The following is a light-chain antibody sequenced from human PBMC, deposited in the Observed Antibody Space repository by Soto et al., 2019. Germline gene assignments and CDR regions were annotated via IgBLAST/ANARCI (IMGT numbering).Light chain of an antibody. Sequence: DIQMTQSPSTLSASVGDRVAITCRASQSIDDWLAWHQQKPGKAPKLLIYKASTLESGVPPRFSGSGSGTEFPLTINSLQPDDFATYYCLQYPSFALTFGGGTTVEI. CDR3: LQYPSFALT. V-gene: IGKV1-5*03. CDR2: KAS. CDR1: QSIDDW. J-gene: IGKJ4*01.